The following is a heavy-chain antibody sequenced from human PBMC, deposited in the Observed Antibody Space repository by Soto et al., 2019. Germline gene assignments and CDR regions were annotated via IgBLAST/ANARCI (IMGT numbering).Heavy chain of an antibody. J-gene: IGHJ5*02. Sequence: QVQLVQSGAEVKKPGASVKVSCKASGYTFTSYYMHWVRQAPGQGLEWMGIINPSGGSTSYAQKFQGRVTMTRDTSTSTVYMELISLRCEDTAVYYCAKGGGYVGWFDPWGEGTVVTVSS. D-gene: IGHD5-12*01. V-gene: IGHV1-46*01. CDR3: AKGGGYVGWFDP. CDR2: INPSGGST. CDR1: GYTFTSYY.